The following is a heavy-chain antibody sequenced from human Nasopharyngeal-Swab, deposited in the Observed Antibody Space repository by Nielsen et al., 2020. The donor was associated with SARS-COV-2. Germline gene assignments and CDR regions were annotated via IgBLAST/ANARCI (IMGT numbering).Heavy chain of an antibody. V-gene: IGHV1-46*01. CDR1: GYTFTSYY. CDR2: INPSGGST. CDR3: ARDIVVVPVARGSWFDP. Sequence: ASVKVSCKASGYTFTSYYMHWVRQAPGQGLEWMGIINPSGGSTSYAQKFQGRVTMTRDTSTSTVYMELSSLRSEDTAVYYCARDIVVVPVARGSWFDPWGQGTLVTVSS. J-gene: IGHJ5*02. D-gene: IGHD2-2*01.